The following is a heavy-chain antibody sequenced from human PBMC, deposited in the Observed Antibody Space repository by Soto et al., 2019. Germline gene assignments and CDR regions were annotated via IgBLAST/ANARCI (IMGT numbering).Heavy chain of an antibody. Sequence: EVQLLESGGGLVQPGGSLRLSCAASGFTFTNYAMSWVRQAPGKGLEWVSTISGVGGITPYAASVKGRLTISRDDSKNTLYLETNTLRAEDKAVYFCAKNNATWGGFFDSWGQGILVTVSS. CDR1: GFTFTNYA. CDR3: AKNNATWGGFFDS. J-gene: IGHJ4*02. D-gene: IGHD3-16*01. V-gene: IGHV3-23*01. CDR2: ISGVGGIT.